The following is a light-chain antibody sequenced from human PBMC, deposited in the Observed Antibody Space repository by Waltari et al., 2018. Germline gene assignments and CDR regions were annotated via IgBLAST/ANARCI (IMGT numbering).Light chain of an antibody. V-gene: IGKV3-15*01. CDR3: QHYNNWPPGTT. J-gene: IGKJ1*01. Sequence: EIVMTQSPVTLSVSPGERATLSSRASQSVSINLAWYQQKPGQAPRLLIYAASTRATDVPARFSGSGSGTEFTLTISSLQSEDFAVYYCQHYNNWPPGTTFGQGTKLEIK. CDR1: QSVSIN. CDR2: AAS.